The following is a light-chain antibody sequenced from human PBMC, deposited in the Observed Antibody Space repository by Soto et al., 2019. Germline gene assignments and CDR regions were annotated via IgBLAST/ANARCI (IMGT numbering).Light chain of an antibody. CDR2: EGF. CDR1: SSDVGGSGL. V-gene: IGLV2-14*02. Sequence: QSALTQPASVSGSPAQSITISCTGSSSDVGGSGLVSWYQFHPGKAPKLLIFEGFKRPSGVSNRFSGSKSGSTASLTISGLQAEDEADYYCSSYTSSSTLYVFGTGTQLTVL. J-gene: IGLJ1*01. CDR3: SSYTSSSTLYV.